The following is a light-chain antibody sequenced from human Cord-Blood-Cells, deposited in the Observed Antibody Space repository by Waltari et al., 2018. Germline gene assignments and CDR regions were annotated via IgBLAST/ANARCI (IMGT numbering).Light chain of an antibody. J-gene: IGKJ4*01. V-gene: IGKV3-11*01. CDR1: QSVSSY. CDR2: DAS. CDR3: QQRSNWLT. Sequence: DIVSTQSPATLSLSPGERATLSCRASQSVSSYLAWYQQKPGQAPRLLIYDASNRATGIPARFSGSGSGTDVTLTISSLEPEDFAVYYCQQRSNWLTFGGGTKVEIK.